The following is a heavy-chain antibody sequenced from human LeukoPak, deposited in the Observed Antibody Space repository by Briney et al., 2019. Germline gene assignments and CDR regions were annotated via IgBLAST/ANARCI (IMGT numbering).Heavy chain of an antibody. Sequence: GGSLTLSCAASGFTFSNYSMNWVSQAPGKGLEWVSYISSRSSTIYYADSVKGRFTIPRDNAKNSLYLQMNSLRDEDTAVYYCARDLPPRALGAFDIWGQGTVDTGSS. CDR2: ISSRSSTI. J-gene: IGHJ3*02. CDR1: GFTFSNYS. CDR3: ARDLPPRALGAFDI. D-gene: IGHD7-27*01. V-gene: IGHV3-48*02.